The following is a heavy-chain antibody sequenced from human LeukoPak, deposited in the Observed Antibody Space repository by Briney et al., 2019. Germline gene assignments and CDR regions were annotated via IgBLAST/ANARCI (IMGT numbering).Heavy chain of an antibody. CDR2: IDDSAFRA. D-gene: IGHD3-16*01. V-gene: IGHV3-23*01. Sequence: GGSLRLSCAASGLTFSNYVMSWVRQAPGKGLEWVSSIDDSAFRAYYADSVKGRFTISRDNSKNTLYLQMNSLTAGDTAVYYCATGGARWFDPWGQGTLVTVSS. J-gene: IGHJ5*02. CDR3: ATGGARWFDP. CDR1: GLTFSNYV.